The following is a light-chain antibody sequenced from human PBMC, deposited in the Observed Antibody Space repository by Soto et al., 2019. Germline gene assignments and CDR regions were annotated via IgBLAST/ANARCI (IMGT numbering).Light chain of an antibody. V-gene: IGKV3-20*01. Sequence: ESVLMQSPGTLSLSPGERATLSCRASQSVSNSFFAWYQQKPGQAPRLLIYGVSSRATGIPDRFSGSGSGTDFTLTISRLEPEDFVVYYCRQYSTLPHIFGQGTKLDVK. CDR1: QSVSNSF. CDR3: RQYSTLPHI. CDR2: GVS. J-gene: IGKJ2*01.